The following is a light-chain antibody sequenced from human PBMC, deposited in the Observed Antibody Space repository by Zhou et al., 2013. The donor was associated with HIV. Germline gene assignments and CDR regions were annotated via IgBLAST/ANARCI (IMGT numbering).Light chain of an antibody. Sequence: IHLTQSPSSLSPSIGDRVTITCRASQGISRALAWYQQKPEKPPKVLIYDASSLKSGVPSRFSGSGSGTDFTLTISSLQPEDFATYYCQQFDSYPITFGQGTRLEI. CDR2: DAS. CDR3: QQFDSYPIT. J-gene: IGKJ5*01. V-gene: IGKV1-13*02. CDR1: QGISRA.